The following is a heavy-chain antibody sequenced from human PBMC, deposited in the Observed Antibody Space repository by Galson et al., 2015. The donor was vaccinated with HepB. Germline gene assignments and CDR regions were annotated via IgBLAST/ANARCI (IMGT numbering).Heavy chain of an antibody. CDR1: GFTLRTYA. V-gene: IGHV3-23*01. CDR2: FSAESGNT. J-gene: IGHJ4*01. CDR3: AKGLNSYSSRPIDH. D-gene: IGHD5-12*01. Sequence: SLRLSCAASGFTLRTYAMHWVRQAPGKGPEWVSSFSAESGNTYYADSVKGRFTISRDNSNNILYLRVNSLRAEDTAVYYCAKGLNSYSSRPIDHWGHGTLVTVSS.